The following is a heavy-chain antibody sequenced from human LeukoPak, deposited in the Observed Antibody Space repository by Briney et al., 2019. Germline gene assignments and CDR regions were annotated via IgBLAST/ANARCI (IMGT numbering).Heavy chain of an antibody. J-gene: IGHJ4*02. CDR2: ISGSGGST. V-gene: IGHV3-23*01. Sequence: GGSLRLSCAASGFTFSSYAMSWVRQAPGKGLEWVSAISGSGGSTYYADSVKGRFTISRDNSKNTLYLQMNSLRAEDTAVYYCAKSLYDFWSGYHLYYFDYWGQGTLVTVSS. D-gene: IGHD3-3*01. CDR1: GFTFSSYA. CDR3: AKSLYDFWSGYHLYYFDY.